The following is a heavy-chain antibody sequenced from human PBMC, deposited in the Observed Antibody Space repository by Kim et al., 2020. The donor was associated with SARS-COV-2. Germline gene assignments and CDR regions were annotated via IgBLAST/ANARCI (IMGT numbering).Heavy chain of an antibody. V-gene: IGHV1-18*01. D-gene: IGHD6-13*01. CDR2: ISAYNGNT. Sequence: PSVKVSCKASGYTFTSYGISWVRQAPGQGLEWMGWISAYNGNTNYAQKLQGRVTMTTDTSTSTAYMELRSLRSDDTAVYYCARLPRRGIAAAGKAYTNDYWGQGTLVTVSS. CDR1: GYTFTSYG. J-gene: IGHJ4*02. CDR3: ARLPRRGIAAAGKAYTNDY.